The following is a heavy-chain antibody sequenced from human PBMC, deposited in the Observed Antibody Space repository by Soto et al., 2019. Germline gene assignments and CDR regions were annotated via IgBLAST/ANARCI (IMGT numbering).Heavy chain of an antibody. CDR1: GFSFSDYA. D-gene: IGHD3-22*01. CDR3: ASHPRDSSGYWYYFDY. V-gene: IGHV3-23*01. J-gene: IGHJ4*02. Sequence: GGSLRLSCAASGFSFSDYAMSLVRRAPGKGLEWVSVISNGGGSTSYADSVKGRFTISRDNAKNSLYLQMNSMRAEDTVVYFCASHPRDSSGYWYYFDYWGQGTLVTVSS. CDR2: ISNGGGST.